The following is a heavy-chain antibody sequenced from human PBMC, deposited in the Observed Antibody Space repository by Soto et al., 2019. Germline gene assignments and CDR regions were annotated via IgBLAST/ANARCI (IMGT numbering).Heavy chain of an antibody. V-gene: IGHV4-4*07. J-gene: IGHJ5*02. CDR3: AAALGGYLKPFDP. CDR1: GGSISSNY. D-gene: IGHD1-26*01. CDR2: IYTGGSP. Sequence: QVKLQDSGPGLVKPSETLSLTCTVSGGSISSNYWTWTRHPPGKGLEWIGRIYTGGSPTNNPSLKSRVTMSVDTSKNQFSLKLSSVTAADTAVYYCAAALGGYLKPFDPWGQGTLVTVSS.